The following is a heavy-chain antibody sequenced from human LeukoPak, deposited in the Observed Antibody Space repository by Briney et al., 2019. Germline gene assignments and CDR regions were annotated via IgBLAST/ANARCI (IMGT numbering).Heavy chain of an antibody. CDR3: SRDDYDSSGYPVSFGMDV. CDR2: INPSGGST. J-gene: IGHJ6*01. V-gene: IGHV1-46*01. D-gene: IGHD3-22*01. Sequence: ASVKDSCKASGYTSTSYYMHWVRHDPGQKLEWMGIINPSGGSTSYAQKFQGRVTMTRNTSTSTVYMELSSLRSEDTAVYYCSRDDYDSSGYPVSFGMDVWGQGTTVTVS. CDR1: GYTSTSYY.